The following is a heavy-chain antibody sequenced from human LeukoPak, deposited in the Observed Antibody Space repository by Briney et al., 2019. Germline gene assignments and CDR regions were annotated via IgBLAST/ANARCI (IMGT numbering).Heavy chain of an antibody. CDR1: GGSISSYY. CDR3: ARDYYDRSGYYYAL. J-gene: IGHJ4*02. D-gene: IGHD3-22*01. V-gene: IGHV4-4*07. Sequence: PSETLSLTCTVSGGSISSYYWSWIRQPAGKGLEWIGRIYTSGGTNYNPSLKSRVTMSIDTSKNQFSLKLSSVTAADTAVYYCARDYYDRSGYYYALWGQGTLVTVSS. CDR2: IYTSGGT.